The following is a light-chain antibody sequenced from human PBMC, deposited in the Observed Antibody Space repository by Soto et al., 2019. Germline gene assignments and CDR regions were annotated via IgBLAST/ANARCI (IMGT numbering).Light chain of an antibody. Sequence: DIQMPPSPSTLSASVGDRVTITCRASQTISSWLAWYQQKPGKAPKLLIYMASTLKSGVPSRFSGSGSGTEFTLTISSLQPDDFATYYCQHYNSYSEAFGQGTKVDI. J-gene: IGKJ1*01. CDR1: QTISSW. CDR3: QHYNSYSEA. CDR2: MAS. V-gene: IGKV1-5*03.